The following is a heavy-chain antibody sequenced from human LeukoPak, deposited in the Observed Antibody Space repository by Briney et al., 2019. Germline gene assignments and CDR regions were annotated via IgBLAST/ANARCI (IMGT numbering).Heavy chain of an antibody. CDR1: GGSISSGGYY. CDR3: ARVVYDRGYYYYMDV. D-gene: IGHD5/OR15-5a*01. Sequence: SQTLSLTCTVSGGSISSGGYYWSWIRQPPGKGLEWIGYIYHSGSTYYNPSLKSRVTISVDRSKNQFSLKLSSVTAADTAVYYCARVVYDRGYYYYMDVWGKGTTVTVSS. J-gene: IGHJ6*03. V-gene: IGHV4-30-2*01. CDR2: IYHSGST.